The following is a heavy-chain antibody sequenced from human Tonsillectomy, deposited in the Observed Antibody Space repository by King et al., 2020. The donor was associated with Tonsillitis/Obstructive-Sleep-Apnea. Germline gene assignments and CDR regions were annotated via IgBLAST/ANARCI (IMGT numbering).Heavy chain of an antibody. J-gene: IGHJ6*02. D-gene: IGHD2-2*03. Sequence: QLVQSGGGLVQPGGSLRLSCAASGFTFSSYEMTWVRQAPGKGLEWVSYISSRATTIYYADSVKGRFTISRDNAKNSLYLQMNSLRAEDTAVHYCARDGFYSYYYGMDVWGQGTTVTVSS. CDR2: ISSRATTI. CDR3: ARDGFYSYYYGMDV. V-gene: IGHV3-48*03. CDR1: GFTFSSYE.